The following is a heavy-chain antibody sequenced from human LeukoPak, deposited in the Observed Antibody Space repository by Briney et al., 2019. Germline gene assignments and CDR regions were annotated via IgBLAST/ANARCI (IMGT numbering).Heavy chain of an antibody. CDR3: ARGYYGDLRVDY. D-gene: IGHD4-17*01. V-gene: IGHV5-51*01. J-gene: IGHJ4*02. Sequence: GESLKISCKGSGYIFSTNWIGWVRQMPGKGLEWMGIIYPSDSDTRYNPSFQGQVIISADKSISTAYLQWSSLKASDTAMYYCARGYYGDLRVDYWGQGTLVTVSS. CDR2: IYPSDSDT. CDR1: GYIFSTNW.